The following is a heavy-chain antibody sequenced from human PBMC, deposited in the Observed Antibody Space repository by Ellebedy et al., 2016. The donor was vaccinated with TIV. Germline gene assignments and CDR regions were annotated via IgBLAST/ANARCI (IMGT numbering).Heavy chain of an antibody. CDR2: IYPGDSDT. D-gene: IGHD3-3*01. J-gene: IGHJ4*02. Sequence: GGSLRLSCKGSGHSFTSYWIGWVRQMPGKGLGWMGIIYPGDSDTRYSPSFQGQVTISADKSISTAYLQWSSLKASDTAMYYCARTDFWSGIGDYFDYWGQGTLVTVSS. CDR1: GHSFTSYW. CDR3: ARTDFWSGIGDYFDY. V-gene: IGHV5-51*01.